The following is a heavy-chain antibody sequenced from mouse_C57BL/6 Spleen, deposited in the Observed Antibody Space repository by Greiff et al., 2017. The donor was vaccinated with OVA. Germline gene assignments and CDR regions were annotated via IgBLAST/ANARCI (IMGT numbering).Heavy chain of an antibody. D-gene: IGHD1-1*01. V-gene: IGHV1-50*01. CDR2: IDPSDSYT. CDR3: ARSITTVVGGGYFDY. CDR1: GYTFTSYW. Sequence: VQLQQPGAELVKPGASVKLSCKASGYTFTSYWMQWVKQRPGQGLEWIGEIDPSDSYTNYNQKFKGKATLTVDTSSSTAYMQLSSLTSEDSAVYYCARSITTVVGGGYFDYWGQGTTLTVSS. J-gene: IGHJ2*01.